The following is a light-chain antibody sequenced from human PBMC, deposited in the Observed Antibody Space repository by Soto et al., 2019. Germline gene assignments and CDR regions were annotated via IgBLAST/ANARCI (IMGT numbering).Light chain of an antibody. CDR3: QPYTNWPPWT. Sequence: EIVMTQSPATLSVSPGERATLSCRASQSVSSNLAWYQQKPGQAPRLLIYGASTRATGIPARFSGSESGTEFTLTISSLQSEDFAVYYCQPYTNWPPWTFGQGTKVEIK. V-gene: IGKV3-15*01. J-gene: IGKJ1*01. CDR1: QSVSSN. CDR2: GAS.